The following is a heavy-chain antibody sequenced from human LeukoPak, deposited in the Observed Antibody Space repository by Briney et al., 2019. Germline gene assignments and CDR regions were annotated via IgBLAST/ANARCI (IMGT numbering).Heavy chain of an antibody. J-gene: IGHJ6*03. CDR1: GFTFSSYS. V-gene: IGHV3-21*01. D-gene: IGHD1-26*01. Sequence: PGGSLRLPCAASGFTFSSYSMNWVRQAPGKGLEWVSSISSSSSYIYYADSVKGRFTISRDNAKNSLYLQMNSLRAEDTAVYYCARALLYSGSPGSNYYYYMDVWGKGTTVTVPS. CDR3: ARALLYSGSPGSNYYYYMDV. CDR2: ISSSSSYI.